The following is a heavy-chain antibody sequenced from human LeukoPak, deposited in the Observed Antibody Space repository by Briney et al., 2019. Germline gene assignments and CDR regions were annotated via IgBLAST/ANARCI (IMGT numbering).Heavy chain of an antibody. Sequence: GGYMLLSCAASGFTFSSYAMHWVRQAPGKGLEWVAVISYDGSNKYYADSVKGRFTISRDNSKNTLYLQMNSLRAEDTAVYYCAGDRRWLLHYFDYWGQGTLVTVSS. CDR3: AGDRRWLLHYFDY. D-gene: IGHD3-22*01. V-gene: IGHV3-30-3*01. J-gene: IGHJ4*02. CDR2: ISYDGSNK. CDR1: GFTFSSYA.